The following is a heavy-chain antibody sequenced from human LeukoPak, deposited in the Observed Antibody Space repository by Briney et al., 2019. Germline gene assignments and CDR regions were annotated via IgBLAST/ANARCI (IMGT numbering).Heavy chain of an antibody. J-gene: IGHJ4*02. CDR3: AREAGYYDILTGHFDY. Sequence: GGSLRLSCAASGFTFSSYWMSWVRQAPGKGLEWVANIKQDGSEKYYVDSVKGRFTISRDDAKNSLYLQMNSLRAEDTAVYYCAREAGYYDILTGHFDYWGQGTLVTVSS. V-gene: IGHV3-7*01. D-gene: IGHD3-9*01. CDR2: IKQDGSEK. CDR1: GFTFSSYW.